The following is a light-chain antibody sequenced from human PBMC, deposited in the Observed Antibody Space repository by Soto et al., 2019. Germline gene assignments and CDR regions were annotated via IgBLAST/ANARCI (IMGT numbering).Light chain of an antibody. V-gene: IGLV2-14*01. J-gene: IGLJ2*01. CDR2: DVN. CDR1: ISDIGGYNF. Sequence: QSALTQPASVSGSPGQSITISCTGTISDIGGYNFISWYQHHPGKAPKLVIYDVNNRLSGISYRFSGSKSGNTASLTISGLQAEDEADYYCASYTRTTTLVFGGGTKVTVL. CDR3: ASYTRTTTLV.